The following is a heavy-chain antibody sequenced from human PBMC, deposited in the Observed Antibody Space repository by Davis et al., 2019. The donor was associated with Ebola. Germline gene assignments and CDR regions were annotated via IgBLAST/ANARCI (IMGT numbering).Heavy chain of an antibody. D-gene: IGHD4-17*01. CDR2: IRSKANSYAT. J-gene: IGHJ4*02. CDR3: TSSASTEDFDY. Sequence: GGSLTLSCAASGFTFSGSAMHWVRQASGKGLEWVGRIRSKANSYATAYAASVKGRFTISRDDSKNTAYLQMNSLKTEDTAVYYCTSSASTEDFDYWGQGTLVTVSS. CDR1: GFTFSGSA. V-gene: IGHV3-73*01.